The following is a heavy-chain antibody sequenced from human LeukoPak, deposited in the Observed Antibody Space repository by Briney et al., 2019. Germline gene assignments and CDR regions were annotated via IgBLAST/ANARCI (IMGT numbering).Heavy chain of an antibody. J-gene: IGHJ6*03. CDR2: ISYDGNNK. CDR1: GFTFSRNV. Sequence: PGGSLRLSCAASGFTFSRNVMHWVRQAPGKSLEWVALISYDGNNKFYADSVKGRFTISRDNSRNTLYLQMNSLRGEDAAVYSCARGGIPTGPYYYFYYMDVWGNGTAVAVSS. CDR3: ARGGIPTGPYYYFYYMDV. V-gene: IGHV3-30*01. D-gene: IGHD3-10*01.